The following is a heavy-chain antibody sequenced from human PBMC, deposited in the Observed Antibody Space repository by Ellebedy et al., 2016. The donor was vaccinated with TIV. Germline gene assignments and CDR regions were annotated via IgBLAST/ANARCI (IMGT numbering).Heavy chain of an antibody. V-gene: IGHV3-33*01. CDR3: ARDLHIVASNY. CDR2: VWHGGNAK. D-gene: IGHD5-12*01. Sequence: PGGSLRLSCVESGLISDNFGMHWVRQAPGKGPEWVAVVWHGGNAKYYADSVKGRFTISRDNFKTTLYLQMDSLRVEDTAVYYCARDLHIVASNYWGQGTLVTVSS. J-gene: IGHJ4*02. CDR1: GLISDNFG.